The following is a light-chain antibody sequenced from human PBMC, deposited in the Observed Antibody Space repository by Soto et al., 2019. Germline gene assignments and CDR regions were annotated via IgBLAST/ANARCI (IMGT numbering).Light chain of an antibody. V-gene: IGKV1-27*01. Sequence: DIPMTQSPSSLSASVGDRVTITCRASQGISNSLAWYQQKPGKVPKLLIYAASTLQSGVPSRFSGSGSGTDFTLTISSLQPEDVATYYCQKYNSALFTFGPGTKVDIK. CDR1: QGISNS. CDR2: AAS. CDR3: QKYNSALFT. J-gene: IGKJ3*01.